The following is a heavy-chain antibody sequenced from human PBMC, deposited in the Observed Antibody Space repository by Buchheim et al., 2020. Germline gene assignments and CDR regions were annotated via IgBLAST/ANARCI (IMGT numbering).Heavy chain of an antibody. V-gene: IGHV4-61*01. CDR2: IYYSGST. Sequence: QVQLQESGPGLVKPSETLSLTCTVSGSVSSGSYYWNWIRQSPGKGLEWIGYIYYSGSTNYNPSLKSRVSISVDTSKNQFSLKLSSVTAADTAVYYCAGGATVVTYFDYWGQGTL. CDR1: GSVSSGSYY. D-gene: IGHD4-23*01. CDR3: AGGATVVTYFDY. J-gene: IGHJ4*02.